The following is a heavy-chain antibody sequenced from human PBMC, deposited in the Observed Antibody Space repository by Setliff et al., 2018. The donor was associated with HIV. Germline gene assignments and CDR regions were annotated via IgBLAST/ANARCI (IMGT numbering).Heavy chain of an antibody. V-gene: IGHV5-51*01. CDR1: GYSFTSHW. CDR3: ARGIGFTRRYDAFDI. Sequence: AGESLKISCQGSGYSFTSHWIVWVRQKPGKGLEWMGIIYPGDSDVRFSPSFRGQVTISTNTSISTVSLQWNTLKASDTAMYFCARGIGFTRRYDAFDIWGQGTMVTVSS. J-gene: IGHJ3*02. CDR2: IYPGDSDV. D-gene: IGHD3-9*01.